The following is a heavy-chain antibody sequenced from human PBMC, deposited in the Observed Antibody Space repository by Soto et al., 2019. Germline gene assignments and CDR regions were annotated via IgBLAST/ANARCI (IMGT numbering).Heavy chain of an antibody. Sequence: EVQLLESGGGLVQPGGSLRLSCAASGFTFSSYAMSWVRQAPGKGLEWVSAISGSGGSTYYAYSVKGRFTISRDNSKNTLYLQMNSLRAEDTAVYYCAKVGDSSGYPADYWGQGTLVTVSS. J-gene: IGHJ4*02. D-gene: IGHD6-19*01. CDR3: AKVGDSSGYPADY. V-gene: IGHV3-23*01. CDR2: ISGSGGST. CDR1: GFTFSSYA.